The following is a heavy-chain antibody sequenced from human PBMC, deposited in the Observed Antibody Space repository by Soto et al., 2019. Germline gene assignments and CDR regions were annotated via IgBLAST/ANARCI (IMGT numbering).Heavy chain of an antibody. V-gene: IGHV3-64*01. J-gene: IGHJ4*02. D-gene: IGHD3-9*01. CDR3: ARAMNALRYFDWSVDY. Sequence: GGSLRLSCAASGFTFSSYAMHWVRQAPGKGLEYVSAISSNGGSTYYANSVKGRFTISRDNSKNTLYLQMGSLRAEDMAVYYCARAMNALRYFDWSVDYWGQGTLVTVSS. CDR2: ISSNGGST. CDR1: GFTFSSYA.